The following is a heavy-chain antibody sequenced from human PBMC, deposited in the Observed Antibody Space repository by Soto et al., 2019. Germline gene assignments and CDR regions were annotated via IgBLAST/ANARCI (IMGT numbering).Heavy chain of an antibody. CDR2: IYYSGST. CDR1: GGSISSGGYY. J-gene: IGHJ6*02. Sequence: SETLSLTCTVSGGSISSGGYYWSWIRQHPGKGLEWIGYIYYSGSTYYNPSLKSRVTISVDTSKNQFSLKLSSVTAADTAVYYCARGSDCSGGSCDYGMDVWGQGTTVTVSS. V-gene: IGHV4-31*03. D-gene: IGHD2-15*01. CDR3: ARGSDCSGGSCDYGMDV.